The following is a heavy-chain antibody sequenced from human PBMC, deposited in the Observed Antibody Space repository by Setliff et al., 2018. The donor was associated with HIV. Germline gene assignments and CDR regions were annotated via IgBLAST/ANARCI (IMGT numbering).Heavy chain of an antibody. D-gene: IGHD3-16*01. J-gene: IGHJ3*02. CDR2: IKQDGSDK. Sequence: GGSLRLSCAMSGFTFSDYNIYWVRQSPAKGLEWVAKIKQDGSDKYYVDSVKGRFTISRDNAKSSLYLQMNSLRAEDTAVYYCARLWGFAADVFDIWGQGTMVTVSS. CDR1: GFTFSDYN. CDR3: ARLWGFAADVFDI. V-gene: IGHV3-7*01.